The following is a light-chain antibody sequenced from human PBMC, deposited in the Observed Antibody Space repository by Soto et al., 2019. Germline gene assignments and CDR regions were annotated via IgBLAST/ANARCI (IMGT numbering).Light chain of an antibody. CDR1: QSVSRY. Sequence: EIALTQSPATLSLSPGERATLSCRASQSVSRYLSWYQQKPGQAPRLLIYDASNRATGIPARFSGSRSGTDFTLTISSLEPEDFEVYYCQQRGNWPSFGGGTKVEIK. V-gene: IGKV3-11*01. J-gene: IGKJ4*01. CDR3: QQRGNWPS. CDR2: DAS.